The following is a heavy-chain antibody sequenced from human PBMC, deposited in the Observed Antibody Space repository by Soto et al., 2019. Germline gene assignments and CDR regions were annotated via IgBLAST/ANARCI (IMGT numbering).Heavy chain of an antibody. V-gene: IGHV1-18*01. D-gene: IGHD6-19*01. CDR3: ARWQWLAGGYYYGMDV. CDR1: GYTFTSYG. CDR2: TSAYNGNT. J-gene: IGHJ6*02. Sequence: GSVKVSCKASGYTFTSYGISWVRQAPGQVLEWMGWTSAYNGNTNYAQKLQGRVTMTTDTSTSTAYMELRSLRSDDTAVYYCARWQWLAGGYYYGMDVWGQGTTVTVSS.